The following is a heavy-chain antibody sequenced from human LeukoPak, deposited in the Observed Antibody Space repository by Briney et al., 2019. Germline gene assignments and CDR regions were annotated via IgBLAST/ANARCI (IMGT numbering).Heavy chain of an antibody. J-gene: IGHJ3*01. CDR1: GFTFSSYA. CDR2: ISGSGGST. V-gene: IGHV3-23*01. Sequence: GGSLRLSCAASGFTFSSYAMSWVRQAPGKGLEWVSAISGSGGSTYYADSVKGRFTISSDTSKTTMFLQMTRLRPDDTAVYYCARGNTYYYDTSGYAGAFDLWGHGTMVTVSS. D-gene: IGHD3-22*01. CDR3: ARGNTYYYDTSGYAGAFDL.